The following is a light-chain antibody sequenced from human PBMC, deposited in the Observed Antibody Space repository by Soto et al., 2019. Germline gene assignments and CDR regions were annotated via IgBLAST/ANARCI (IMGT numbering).Light chain of an antibody. V-gene: IGKV3D-15*01. CDR1: QSVSSN. CDR3: QQYSNSPQT. J-gene: IGKJ1*01. Sequence: EIVMTQSPATLSVSPGERATFSCRASQSVSSNLAWYQQKPGQAPRLLMYEASNRATGIPARFSGSGSGTDFTLTISRLEPEDFAVYFCQQYSNSPQTVGQGTKVDIK. CDR2: EAS.